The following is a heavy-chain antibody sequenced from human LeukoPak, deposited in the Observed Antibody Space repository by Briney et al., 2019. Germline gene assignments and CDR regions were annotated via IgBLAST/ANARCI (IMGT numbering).Heavy chain of an antibody. V-gene: IGHV3-48*03. Sequence: GGSLRLPCAASGFTFSSYEMNWVRQAPGKGLEWVSYISSSGSTIYYADSVKGRFTISRDNAKNSLYLQMNSLRAEDTAVYYCARYLRTYYDILTGSSLGSSFDYWGQGTLVTVSS. CDR3: ARYLRTYYDILTGSSLGSSFDY. J-gene: IGHJ4*02. D-gene: IGHD3-9*01. CDR1: GFTFSSYE. CDR2: ISSSGSTI.